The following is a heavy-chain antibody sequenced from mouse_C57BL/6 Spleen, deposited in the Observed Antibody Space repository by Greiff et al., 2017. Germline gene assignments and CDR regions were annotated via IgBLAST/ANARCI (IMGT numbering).Heavy chain of an antibody. D-gene: IGHD2-4*01. Sequence: EVQLQQSGPELVKPGASVKISCKASGYSFTGYYMNWVKQSPEKSLEWIGEINPSTGGTTYNQKFKAKATLTVDKSSSTAYMQLKSLTSEDSAVYYCARWVDDYDGGFAYWGQGTLVTVSA. J-gene: IGHJ3*01. V-gene: IGHV1-42*01. CDR2: INPSTGGT. CDR3: ARWVDDYDGGFAY. CDR1: GYSFTGYY.